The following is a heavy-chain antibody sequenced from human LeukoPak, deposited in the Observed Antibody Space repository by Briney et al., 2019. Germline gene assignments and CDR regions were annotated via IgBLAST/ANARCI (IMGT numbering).Heavy chain of an antibody. D-gene: IGHD6-19*01. J-gene: IGHJ4*02. Sequence: GGSLRLPCAASGFTFSSYWMSWVRQAPGKGLEWVANIKQDGSEKYYVDSVKGRFTISRDNAKNSLYLQMNSLRAEDTAVYYCARDGWQWLANYYFDYWGQGTLVTVSS. CDR3: ARDGWQWLANYYFDY. V-gene: IGHV3-7*01. CDR1: GFTFSSYW. CDR2: IKQDGSEK.